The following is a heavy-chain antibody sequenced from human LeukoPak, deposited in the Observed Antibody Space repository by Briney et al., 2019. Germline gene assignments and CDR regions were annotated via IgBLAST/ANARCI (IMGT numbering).Heavy chain of an antibody. CDR1: GFTFSNYG. CDR2: IRYDASNK. D-gene: IGHD6-19*01. J-gene: IGHJ3*02. CDR3: AKSRSGSGAFDI. V-gene: IGHV3-30*02. Sequence: GGSLRLSCAASGFTFSNYGMHWVRQAPGKGLEWVAFIRYDASNKYYADSVKGRFTISRDNSKNTLYLQMNSLRADDTAVYYCAKSRSGSGAFDIWGQGTMVTVSS.